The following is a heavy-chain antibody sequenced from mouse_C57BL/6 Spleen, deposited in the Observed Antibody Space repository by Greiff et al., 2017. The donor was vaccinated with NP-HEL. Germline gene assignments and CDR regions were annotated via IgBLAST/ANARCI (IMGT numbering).Heavy chain of an antibody. CDR1: GYAFSSYW. V-gene: IGHV1-80*01. D-gene: IGHD2-5*01. J-gene: IGHJ4*01. CDR2: IYPGDGDT. Sequence: QQSGAELVKPGASVKISCKASGYAFSSYWMNWVKQRPGKGLEWIGQIYPGDGDTNYNGKFKGKATLTADKSSSTAYMQLSSLTSEDSAVYFCARSAYYSTYYYAMDYWGQGTSVTVSS. CDR3: ARSAYYSTYYYAMDY.